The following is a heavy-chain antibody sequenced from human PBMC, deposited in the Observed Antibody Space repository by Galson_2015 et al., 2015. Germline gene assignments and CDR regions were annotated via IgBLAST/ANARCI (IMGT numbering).Heavy chain of an antibody. CDR1: GYVFSDYW. V-gene: IGHV5-51*03. D-gene: IGHD5-18*01. CDR3: ARGGFTYGDAFDI. Sequence: QSGAEVKKPGESLKISCKGSGYVFSDYWIGWVRQMPGKGLEWMGIIYPGDSDTRYSPSFQGQVTISADKSIGTAYLQWSSLKASDTAMYYCARGGFTYGDAFDIWGQGTMVTVSS. J-gene: IGHJ3*02. CDR2: IYPGDSDT.